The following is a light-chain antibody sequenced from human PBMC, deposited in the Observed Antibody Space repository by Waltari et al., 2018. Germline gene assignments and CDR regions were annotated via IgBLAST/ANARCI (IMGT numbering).Light chain of an antibody. CDR2: LAS. CDR1: QRISNY. J-gene: IGKJ4*01. CDR3: QQGYSSPLT. V-gene: IGKV1-39*01. Sequence: DIQMTQSPSSLSASVGDRVTITCRASQRISNYVNWYQQKAAHAPKLLIYLASTLQSGVPSRFSGSGSGTDFTLTINSLQPEDFATYFCQQGYSSPLTFGGGTQVEIK.